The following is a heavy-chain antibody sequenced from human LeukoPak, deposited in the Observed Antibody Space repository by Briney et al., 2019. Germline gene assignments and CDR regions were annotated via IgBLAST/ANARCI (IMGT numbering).Heavy chain of an antibody. J-gene: IGHJ6*02. D-gene: IGHD6-13*01. Sequence: GGSLRLSCAASGFTFSSYATSWVRQAPGKGLEWVSAISGSGGSTYYADSVKGRFTISRDNSKNTLYLQMNSLRAEDTAVYYCAKVDSSSWPYYYYGMDVWGQGTTVTVSS. CDR2: ISGSGGST. CDR3: AKVDSSSWPYYYYGMDV. V-gene: IGHV3-23*01. CDR1: GFTFSSYA.